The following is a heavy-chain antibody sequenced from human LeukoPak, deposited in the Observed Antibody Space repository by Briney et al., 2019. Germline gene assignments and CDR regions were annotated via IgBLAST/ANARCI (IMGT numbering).Heavy chain of an antibody. CDR2: IYYSGST. CDR1: GGSISSYY. Sequence: SETLSLTCTVSGGSISSYYWSWIRQPPGKGLEWIGYIYYSGSTNYNPSLRSRVTISVDTSKNQFSLRLSSVTAADTAVYYCARHSEANYYGSGSPLGYWGQGTLVTVSS. CDR3: ARHSEANYYGSGSPLGY. J-gene: IGHJ4*02. D-gene: IGHD3-10*01. V-gene: IGHV4-59*08.